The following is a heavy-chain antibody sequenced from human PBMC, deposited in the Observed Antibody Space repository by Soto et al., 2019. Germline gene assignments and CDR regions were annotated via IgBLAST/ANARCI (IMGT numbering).Heavy chain of an antibody. J-gene: IGHJ4*02. CDR2: MSAYSGNT. CDR3: TIDRSTVTTSLIFDY. CDR1: GYTFTSYG. Sequence: QVQLVQSGAEVKKPGASVKVSCKASGYTFTSYGISWVRQAPGQGLEWMGWMSAYSGNTDYPQKLQGRVTMTRDTSTRTDDLELMSLRSDDTAVYYCTIDRSTVTTSLIFDYWGQGTLVTVSS. D-gene: IGHD4-17*01. V-gene: IGHV1-18*01.